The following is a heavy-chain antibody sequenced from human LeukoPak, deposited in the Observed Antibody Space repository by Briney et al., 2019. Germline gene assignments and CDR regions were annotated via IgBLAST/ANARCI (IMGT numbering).Heavy chain of an antibody. V-gene: IGHV3-72*01. CDR3: VRGRSGAFEY. CDR1: GLTFSSYA. D-gene: IGHD7-27*01. J-gene: IGHJ4*02. Sequence: GGSLRLSCAASGLTFSSYAMSWVRQAPGKGLEWVGRSRNKVNNYSREYAASVKGRFTISRDDSNNLLYLEMNSLKTEDMAVYYCVRGRSGAFEYWGQGTLVTVSS. CDR2: SRNKVNNYSR.